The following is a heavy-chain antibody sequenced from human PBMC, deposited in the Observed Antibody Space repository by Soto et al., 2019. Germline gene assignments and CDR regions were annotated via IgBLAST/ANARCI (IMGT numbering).Heavy chain of an antibody. CDR2: IKSKTDGGTT. D-gene: IGHD6-19*01. Sequence: GSLRLSCAASGFTFSNAWMSWFRQPPGKGLEWVGRIKSKTDGGTTDYVAPVKGRFIISRDDSKNMVYLQMNSLKTEDTAMYYCTTGQVAGTRDYWGQGALVTVYS. J-gene: IGHJ4*02. V-gene: IGHV3-15*01. CDR3: TTGQVAGTRDY. CDR1: GFTFSNAW.